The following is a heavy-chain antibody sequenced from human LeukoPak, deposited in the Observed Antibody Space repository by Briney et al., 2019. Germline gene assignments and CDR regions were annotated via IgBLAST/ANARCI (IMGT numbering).Heavy chain of an antibody. V-gene: IGHV3-30-3*01. CDR2: ISYDGSNK. CDR3: ARGEYSSDYPQVDY. CDR1: GFTFSSYA. D-gene: IGHD3-22*01. Sequence: GGSLRLSCAASGFTFSSYAMHWVRQAPGKGLEWVAVISYDGSNKYYADSVKGRFTISRDNSKNTLYLQMNSLRAEDTAVYYCARGEYSSDYPQVDYWGQGTLVTVSS. J-gene: IGHJ4*02.